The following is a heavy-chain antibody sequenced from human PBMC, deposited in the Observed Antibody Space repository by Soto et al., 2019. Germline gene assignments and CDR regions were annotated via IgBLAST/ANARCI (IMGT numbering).Heavy chain of an antibody. CDR1: GGSISSGDYY. V-gene: IGHV4-30-4*01. CDR3: ARDRRESFQQVRDGMDV. D-gene: IGHD3-3*01. CDR2: IYYSGST. Sequence: SETLSLTCTASGGSISSGDYYWSWIRQPPGKGLEWIGYIYYSGSTYYNPSLKSRVTISVDTSKSQFSLKLSSVTAADTAVYYCARDRRESFQQVRDGMDVWGQGTTVTVSS. J-gene: IGHJ6*02.